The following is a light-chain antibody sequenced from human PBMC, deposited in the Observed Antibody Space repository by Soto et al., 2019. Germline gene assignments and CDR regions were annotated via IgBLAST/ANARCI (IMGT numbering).Light chain of an antibody. J-gene: IGKJ1*01. V-gene: IGKV3-15*01. CDR1: QSVSSN. CDR2: GAS. CDR3: QQYNNWPWT. Sequence: EIVMTQSPATLSVSPGERATLSCRASQSVSSNLAWYQQKPGHAPSLLIYGASTRATGIPARFSGSGSGTEFTLTISSLQSEDFAVYYCQQYNNWPWTFGQGTKVEIK.